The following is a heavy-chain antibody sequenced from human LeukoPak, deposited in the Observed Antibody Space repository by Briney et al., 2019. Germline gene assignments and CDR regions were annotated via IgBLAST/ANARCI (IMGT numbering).Heavy chain of an antibody. J-gene: IGHJ6*04. D-gene: IGHD3-10*02. V-gene: IGHV3-48*03. Sequence: GGSLRLSCAASGFTFSSYEMNWGRQAPGKGLEWVSYISSSGSTIYYADSVKGRFTISRDNAKNSLYLQMYSLRAEDTAVYYCAELGITMIGGVWGKGTTVTISS. CDR2: ISSSGSTI. CDR1: GFTFSSYE. CDR3: AELGITMIGGV.